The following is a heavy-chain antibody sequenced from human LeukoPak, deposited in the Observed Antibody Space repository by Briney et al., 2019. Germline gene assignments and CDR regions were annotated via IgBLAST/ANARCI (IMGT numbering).Heavy chain of an antibody. D-gene: IGHD2-2*01. Sequence: GGSLRLSCAASGFTFSSYAMSWVRQAPGKGLEWVSAISGSGGSTYYADSVKGRFTISRDNSKNTLYLQMNSLRAEDTAVYYCAKDLFAPYCSSTSCSPLGYFQHWGQGTLVTVSS. V-gene: IGHV3-23*01. CDR3: AKDLFAPYCSSTSCSPLGYFQH. J-gene: IGHJ1*01. CDR2: ISGSGGST. CDR1: GFTFSSYA.